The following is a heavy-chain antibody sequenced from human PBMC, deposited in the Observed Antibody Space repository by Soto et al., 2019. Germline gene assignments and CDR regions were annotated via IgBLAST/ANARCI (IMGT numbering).Heavy chain of an antibody. CDR1: GYTLTELS. V-gene: IGHV1-24*01. J-gene: IGHJ6*02. CDR3: ATHPPTVTVTSYYYYGMDV. CDR2: FDPEDGET. Sequence: GASVKVSCKVSGYTLTELSMHWVRQAPGKGLEWMGGFDPEDGETIYAQKFQGRVTMTEDTSTDTAYMELSSLRSEDTAVYYCATHPPTVTVTSYYYYGMDVWGQGTTVTVSS. D-gene: IGHD4-17*01.